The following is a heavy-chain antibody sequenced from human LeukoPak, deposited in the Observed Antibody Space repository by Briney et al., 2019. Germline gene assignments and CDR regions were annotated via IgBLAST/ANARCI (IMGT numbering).Heavy chain of an antibody. Sequence: GGSLRLSCAVSGFIFSTYAMSWVRQAPGKGLEWVSGIGDSGANAYYVDSVKGRFTISRDNSRNTLFLQMNSLRAEDTALYFCAKADDFWSDFDYWGQGTLVTVSS. V-gene: IGHV3-23*01. J-gene: IGHJ4*02. CDR2: IGDSGANA. CDR1: GFIFSTYA. D-gene: IGHD3-3*01. CDR3: AKADDFWSDFDY.